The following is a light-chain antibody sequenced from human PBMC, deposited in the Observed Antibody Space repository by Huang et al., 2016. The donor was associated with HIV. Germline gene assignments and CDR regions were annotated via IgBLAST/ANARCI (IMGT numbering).Light chain of an antibody. Sequence: EIVLTQSPATLSLSPGERATISCRASQSVISYLAWYHQKPGQAPRLLIYDAASRATGIPARFSGSGSWTDFTLTISSLEPEDFAVYYCQQRSNWPRTFGQGTKVEIK. CDR1: QSVISY. V-gene: IGKV3-11*01. J-gene: IGKJ1*01. CDR3: QQRSNWPRT. CDR2: DAA.